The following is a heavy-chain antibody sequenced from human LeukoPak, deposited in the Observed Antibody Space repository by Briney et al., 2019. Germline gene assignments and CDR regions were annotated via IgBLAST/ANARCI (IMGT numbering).Heavy chain of an antibody. CDR2: ISYDGSNK. D-gene: IGHD6-13*01. J-gene: IGHJ4*02. V-gene: IGHV3-30-3*01. CDR3: ARDSSSWYGPVFDY. CDR1: GFTFSSYA. Sequence: GGSLRLSCAASGFTFSSYAMHWVRQAPGKGLEWVAVISYDGSNKYYADSVKGRFTISRDNSKNTLYLQMNSLRAEDTAVYYCARDSSSWYGPVFDYWGQGTLVTVSS.